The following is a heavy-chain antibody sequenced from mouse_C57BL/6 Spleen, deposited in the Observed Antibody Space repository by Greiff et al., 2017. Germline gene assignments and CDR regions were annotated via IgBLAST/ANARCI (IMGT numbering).Heavy chain of an antibody. CDR3: VRHERYLLSMDY. Sequence: EVQVVESGGGLVQPKGSLKLSCAASGFSFNTYAMNWVRQAPGKGLEWVARIRSKSNNYATYYADSVKDRFTISRDDSESMLYLQMNNLKTEDTAMYYCVRHERYLLSMDYWGQGTSVTVSS. V-gene: IGHV10-1*01. J-gene: IGHJ4*01. CDR1: GFSFNTYA. D-gene: IGHD2-14*01. CDR2: IRSKSNNYAT.